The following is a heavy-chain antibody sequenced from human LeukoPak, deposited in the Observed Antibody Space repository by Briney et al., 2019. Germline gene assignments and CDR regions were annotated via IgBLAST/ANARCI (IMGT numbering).Heavy chain of an antibody. Sequence: ASAKVSCKASGYTFTAYYMHWEPQAPGHGLEWMGWINPNSGSTNYAQKFQGKVTMTRDTSISTAYMELSRLRSDDTAVYYCARQALSAPFDYWGQGTLVTVSS. CDR1: GYTFTAYY. CDR3: ARQALSAPFDY. V-gene: IGHV1-2*02. J-gene: IGHJ4*02. CDR2: INPNSGST.